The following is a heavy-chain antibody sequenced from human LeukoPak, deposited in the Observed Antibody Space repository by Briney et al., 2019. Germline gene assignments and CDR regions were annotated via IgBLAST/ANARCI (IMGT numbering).Heavy chain of an antibody. J-gene: IGHJ6*02. D-gene: IGHD3-10*01. Sequence: SVRISCKASGGTFGSYAISWVRQAPGRGLEWMGGILPIFGATKYSQKFQDRVTITADVSTTTVYMDLTSLSSEDTALYYCARPLNTMVRGITTATDFFAYAMDVWG. CDR1: GGTFGSYA. CDR2: ILPIFGAT. CDR3: ARPLNTMVRGITTATDFFAYAMDV. V-gene: IGHV1-69*13.